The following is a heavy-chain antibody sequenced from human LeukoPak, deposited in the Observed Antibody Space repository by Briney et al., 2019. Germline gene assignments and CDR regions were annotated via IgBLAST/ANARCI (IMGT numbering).Heavy chain of an antibody. J-gene: IGHJ6*02. CDR3: ARARDYYDSSGQDYGMDV. V-gene: IGHV1-8*01. CDR2: MNPNSGNT. CDR1: GYTFTSYD. D-gene: IGHD3-22*01. Sequence: ASMKVSCKASGYTFTSYDINWVRQATGQGLEWMGWMNPNSGNTGYAQKFQGWVTMTRDTSISTAYMELSRLRSDDTAVYYCARARDYYDSSGQDYGMDVWGQGTTVTVSS.